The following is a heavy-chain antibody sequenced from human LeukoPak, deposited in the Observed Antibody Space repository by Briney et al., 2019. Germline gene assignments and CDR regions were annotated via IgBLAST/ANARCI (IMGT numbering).Heavy chain of an antibody. D-gene: IGHD1-14*01. J-gene: IGHJ3*02. Sequence: PGGSLRLSCAASGFTFSSYDMHWVRQVTGKGLEWVSAIDAAGDTYYPGSVKGRFTISRENAKNSLYLQMNSLTAGDTAVYYCARGGKPAVFDIWGQGTMATVSS. CDR3: ARGGKPAVFDI. CDR1: GFTFSSYD. CDR2: IDAAGDT. V-gene: IGHV3-13*04.